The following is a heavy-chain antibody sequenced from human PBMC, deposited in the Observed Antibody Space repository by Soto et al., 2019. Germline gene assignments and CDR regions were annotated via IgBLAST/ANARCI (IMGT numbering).Heavy chain of an antibody. D-gene: IGHD6-19*01. J-gene: IGHJ4*02. CDR2: INAGNGNT. Sequence: QVQLVQSGAEEKKPGASVKVSCKASGYTFTSYAMHWVRQAPGQRLEWMGWINAGNGNTKYSQKFQGRVTITRDTTASTAYMELSSLRPEDTAVYYCARSAGIAVADYWGQGTLVTVSS. CDR3: ARSAGIAVADY. CDR1: GYTFTSYA. V-gene: IGHV1-3*05.